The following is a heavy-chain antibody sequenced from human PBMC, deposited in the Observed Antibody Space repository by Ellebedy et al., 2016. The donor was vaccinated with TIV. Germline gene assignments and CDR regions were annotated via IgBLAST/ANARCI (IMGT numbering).Heavy chain of an antibody. J-gene: IGHJ3*02. CDR2: IIPIFGTA. Sequence: AASVKVSCKASGGTFSSYAISWVRQAPGQGLEWMGGIIPIFGTANYAQKFQGRVTITADESTSTAYMELRSLRSDDTAVYYCARDPAVAGTFDIWGQGTMVTVSS. V-gene: IGHV1-69*13. CDR1: GGTFSSYA. CDR3: ARDPAVAGTFDI. D-gene: IGHD6-19*01.